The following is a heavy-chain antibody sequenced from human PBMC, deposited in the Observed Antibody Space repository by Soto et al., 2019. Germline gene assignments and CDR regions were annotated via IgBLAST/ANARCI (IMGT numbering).Heavy chain of an antibody. J-gene: IGHJ6*02. CDR2: INHSGST. V-gene: IGHV4-34*01. CDR1: GGSFSGYY. D-gene: IGHD6-13*01. Sequence: PSETLSLTCAVYGGSFSGYYWSWIRQPPGKGLEWIGEINHSGSTNYNPSLKSRVTISVDTSKNQFSLKLSSVTAADTAVYYCAREAGSWYYYYGMDVWGQGTTVTVSS. CDR3: AREAGSWYYYYGMDV.